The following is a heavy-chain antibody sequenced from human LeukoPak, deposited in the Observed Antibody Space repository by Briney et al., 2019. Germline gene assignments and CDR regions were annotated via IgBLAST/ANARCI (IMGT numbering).Heavy chain of an antibody. CDR2: ISGSGGST. CDR1: GFTFSHYG. V-gene: IGHV3-23*01. CDR3: AELGITMIGGV. D-gene: IGHD3-10*02. Sequence: GGSLRLSCAASGFTFSHYGMTWVRQAPGKGLEWVSAISGSGGSTYYAGFVKGRFTISRDNSKNTLYLQMNSLRAEDTAVYYCAELGITMIGGVWGKGTTVTISS. J-gene: IGHJ6*04.